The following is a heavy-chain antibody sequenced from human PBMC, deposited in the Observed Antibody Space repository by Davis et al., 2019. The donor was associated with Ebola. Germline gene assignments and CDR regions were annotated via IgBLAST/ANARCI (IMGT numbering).Heavy chain of an antibody. V-gene: IGHV3-30*03. J-gene: IGHJ4*02. CDR3: ARDYYFDY. CDR2: ISYDGLNK. CDR1: GFTFSDYG. Sequence: GESLKISCAASGFTFSDYGMHWVRQAPGKGLQWVAVISYDGLNKYYADSVKGRFTISRDNSKNTLYLQMNSLRAEDTAVYYCARDYYFDYWGQGTLVTVSS.